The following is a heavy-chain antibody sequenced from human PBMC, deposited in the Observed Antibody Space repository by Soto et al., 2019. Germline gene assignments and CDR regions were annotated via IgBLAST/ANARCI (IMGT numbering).Heavy chain of an antibody. D-gene: IGHD6-13*01. Sequence: QVQLQESGPGLVKPSQTLSLTCTVSGGSISSGGYYWSWIRQHPGKGLEWIRYIYYSGSTYYNPSLKSRVTISVDTSKNQFSLKLSSVTAADTAVYYCARAKKGIAAAENWFDPWGQGTLVTVSS. J-gene: IGHJ5*02. CDR1: GGSISSGGYY. CDR2: IYYSGST. V-gene: IGHV4-31*03. CDR3: ARAKKGIAAAENWFDP.